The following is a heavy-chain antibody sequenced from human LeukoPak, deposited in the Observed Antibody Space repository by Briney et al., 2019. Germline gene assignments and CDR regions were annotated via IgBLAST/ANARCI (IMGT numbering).Heavy chain of an antibody. D-gene: IGHD3-10*01. CDR2: IYYSGST. V-gene: IGHV4-31*11. J-gene: IGHJ4*02. CDR1: GGSFSGYY. Sequence: SETLSLTCAVYGGSFSGYYWSWIRQHPGKGLEWIGYIYYSGSTYYNPSLKSRVTISVDTSKNQFSLKLSSVTAADTAVYYCARLGRTYYYGSGSPSYFDYWGQGTLVTVSS. CDR3: ARLGRTYYYGSGSPSYFDY.